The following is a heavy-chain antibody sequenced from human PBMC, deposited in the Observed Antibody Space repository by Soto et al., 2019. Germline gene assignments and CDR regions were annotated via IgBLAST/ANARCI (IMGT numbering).Heavy chain of an antibody. CDR2: INSDGSST. Sequence: PGGSLRLSCAASGFTFSSYWMHWVRQAPGKGLVWVSRINSDGSSTSYADSVKGRFTISRDNTKNTLYLQMNSLRAEDTAVYYCARRPSYYGMDVWGQGTTVTVSS. V-gene: IGHV3-74*01. CDR1: GFTFSSYW. CDR3: ARRPSYYGMDV. J-gene: IGHJ6*02.